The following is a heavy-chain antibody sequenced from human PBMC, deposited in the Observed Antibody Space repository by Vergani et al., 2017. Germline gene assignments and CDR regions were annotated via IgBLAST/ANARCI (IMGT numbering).Heavy chain of an antibody. D-gene: IGHD6-13*01. CDR2: ISYDGSNK. CDR3: ARDQEGSSSWYGVGYYGMDV. V-gene: IGHV3-30*01. Sequence: QVQLVESGGGVVQPGRSLRLSCAASGFTFSSYAMHWVRQAPGKGLEWVAVISYDGSNKSYAASVKGRFTISRDNSKNTLYLQMNSLRAEDTAVYYCARDQEGSSSWYGVGYYGMDVWGQGTTVTVSS. J-gene: IGHJ6*02. CDR1: GFTFSSYA.